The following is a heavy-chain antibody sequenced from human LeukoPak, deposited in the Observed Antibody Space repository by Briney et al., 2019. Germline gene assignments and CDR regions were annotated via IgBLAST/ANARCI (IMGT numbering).Heavy chain of an antibody. Sequence: PGGSLRLSCAASGFTFSSFDMHWVRQPTGQGLEWVSTIGTASDRYYPGSVEGRFTLSRDNAKNSLYLQMNRLTAGDTAVYYWSRGPPRGKYYYMDVWGKGTTVTVSS. CDR3: SRGPPRGKYYYMDV. D-gene: IGHD1-1*01. V-gene: IGHV3-13*01. CDR1: GFTFSSFD. J-gene: IGHJ6*03. CDR2: IGTASDR.